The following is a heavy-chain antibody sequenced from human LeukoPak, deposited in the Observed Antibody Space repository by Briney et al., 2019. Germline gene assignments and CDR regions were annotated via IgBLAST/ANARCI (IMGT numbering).Heavy chain of an antibody. D-gene: IGHD6-6*01. CDR1: GFTFSTTG. V-gene: IGHV3-23*01. Sequence: GGSLRLSCAASGFTFSTTGMSWVRQAPVKGLEWVSGISGNSDKTYYTDSVKGRFSVFRDNSRNTLYLQMNNVRVEDTALYYCAKTASSSGEWGQGTLVTVSS. CDR2: ISGNSDKT. CDR3: AKTASSSGE. J-gene: IGHJ4*02.